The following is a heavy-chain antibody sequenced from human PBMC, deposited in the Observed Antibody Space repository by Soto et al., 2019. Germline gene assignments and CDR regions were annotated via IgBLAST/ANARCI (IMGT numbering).Heavy chain of an antibody. CDR3: ASLLGEYDFWSGYSYYYGMDV. D-gene: IGHD3-3*01. CDR2: IYYSGST. J-gene: IGHJ6*02. Sequence: SETPSPTCTVSGGSISSSSYYWGWIRQPPGKGLERIGSIYYSGSTYYNPSLKSRVNISVDTSKNQFSLKLSSVTAADTAVYYCASLLGEYDFWSGYSYYYGMDVWGQGTTVTVSS. CDR1: GGSISSSSYY. V-gene: IGHV4-39*01.